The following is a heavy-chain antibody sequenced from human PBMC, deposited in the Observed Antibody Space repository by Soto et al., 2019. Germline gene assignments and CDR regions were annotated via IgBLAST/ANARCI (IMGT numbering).Heavy chain of an antibody. V-gene: IGHV4-34*01. CDR2: INHSGST. CDR3: ARGLGYCSGGSCAQGPVVAFDI. CDR1: GGSFSGYY. Sequence: SETLSLTCAVYGGSFSGYYWSWIRQPPGKGLEWIGEINHSGSTNYNPSLKSRVTISVDTSKNQFSLKLSSVTAADTAVYYCARGLGYCSGGSCAQGPVVAFDIWGQGTMVTVSS. D-gene: IGHD2-15*01. J-gene: IGHJ3*02.